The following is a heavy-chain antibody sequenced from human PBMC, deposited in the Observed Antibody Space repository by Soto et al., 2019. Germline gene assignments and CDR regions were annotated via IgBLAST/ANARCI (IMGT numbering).Heavy chain of an antibody. CDR1: GYSFSTFW. CDR3: ARLPQDYYYHGMDV. Sequence: PGESLKISCKGSGYSFSTFWIGWVRQMPGKGLEWMGIIYPCDSDTRYSPSFQGQVTISADKSSRTAYLQWSSLKASDSAMYYCARLPQDYYYHGMDVWGQGTKVTVSS. V-gene: IGHV5-51*01. J-gene: IGHJ6*02. CDR2: IYPCDSDT.